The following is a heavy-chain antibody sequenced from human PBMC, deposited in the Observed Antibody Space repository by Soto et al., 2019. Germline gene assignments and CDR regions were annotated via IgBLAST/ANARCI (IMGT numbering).Heavy chain of an antibody. CDR2: IKRKADGETT. CDR1: GVSFSNAW. D-gene: IGHD3-16*01. Sequence: EVQLVESGGGLEKPGGSLRLSCVASGVSFSNAWMDWVRQAPGKGLEWVGRIKRKADGETTDYAAPVKGRFTISREDTKNTLYLQMNSLRADDTGLYYCVTSRRGDLTNWGQGTPVTVSS. CDR3: VTSRRGDLTN. J-gene: IGHJ4*02. V-gene: IGHV3-15*07.